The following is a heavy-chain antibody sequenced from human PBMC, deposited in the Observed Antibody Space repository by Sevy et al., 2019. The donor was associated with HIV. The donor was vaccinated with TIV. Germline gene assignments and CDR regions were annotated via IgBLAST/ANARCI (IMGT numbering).Heavy chain of an antibody. CDR2: ISTSSSYT. D-gene: IGHD5-18*01. V-gene: IGHV3-11*06. CDR1: GFTFSDYY. J-gene: IGHJ4*02. Sequence: SLKISCTASGFTFSDYYMSWIRQAPGKGLEWVSYISTSSSYTSYPDSVKGQFTISRDNAKNSLYLQMNSLRVEGTAVYYCARVRYNYGQKYFDYWGQGTLVTVSS. CDR3: ARVRYNYGQKYFDY.